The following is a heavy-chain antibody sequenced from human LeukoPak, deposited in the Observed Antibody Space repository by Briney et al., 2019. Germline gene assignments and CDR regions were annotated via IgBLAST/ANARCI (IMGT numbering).Heavy chain of an antibody. CDR2: IYHGGSI. CDR1: GGSTSSGAYY. J-gene: IGHJ3*02. Sequence: PSQTLSLTCTVSGGSTSSGAYYWSWIRQPPGEGLEWLGYIYHGGSIFYNPSLKSRVTISLDKSKNQFSLKLSSVTAADTAVYYCARGSRHYDFWSGYYRGDAFDIWGQGTMVTVSS. CDR3: ARGSRHYDFWSGYYRGDAFDI. V-gene: IGHV4-30-2*01. D-gene: IGHD3-3*01.